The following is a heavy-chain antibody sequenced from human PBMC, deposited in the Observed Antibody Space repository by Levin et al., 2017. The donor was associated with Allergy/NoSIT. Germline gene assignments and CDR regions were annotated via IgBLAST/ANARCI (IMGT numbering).Heavy chain of an antibody. CDR1: GFTFRSYW. V-gene: IGHV3-7*01. D-gene: IGHD1-26*01. CDR3: ARDFLVREWENNQGVDY. CDR2: IKEDGSKK. Sequence: GESLKISCAASGFTFRSYWMSWVRQAPGKGLEWVANIKEDGSKKYYVDSVKGRFTISRDNAKSSLSLQMNSLRAEDTALYYCARDFLVREWENNQGVDYWGQGILVTVSS. J-gene: IGHJ4*02.